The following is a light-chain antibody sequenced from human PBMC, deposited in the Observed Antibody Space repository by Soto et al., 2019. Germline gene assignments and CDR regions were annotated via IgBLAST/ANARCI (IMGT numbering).Light chain of an antibody. CDR2: EVS. Sequence: QSALTQPASVSGSPGQSITISCTGTSSDTAGYNYVSWYQQHPGKAPKLMIYEVSNRPSAVSTRFSGSQSGSTASLTISGLQAEDDANYDCSSYTSSITPRYVCETWTKVTVL. CDR3: SSYTSSITPRYV. V-gene: IGLV2-14*01. J-gene: IGLJ1*01. CDR1: SSDTAGYNY.